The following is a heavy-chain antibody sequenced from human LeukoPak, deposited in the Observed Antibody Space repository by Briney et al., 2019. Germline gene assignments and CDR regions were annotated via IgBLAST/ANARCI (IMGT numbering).Heavy chain of an antibody. V-gene: IGHV3-7*01. CDR2: MKYDGSEK. CDR1: GFTFSSYW. J-gene: IGHJ4*02. Sequence: GGSLRLSCAASGFTFSSYWMSWVRQAPGKGLEWVANMKYDGSEKYYVDSVKGRFTISRDNAKNSLYLQMNSLRAADTAVYYCARDVEAAGLFLDYWGQGTLVTVSS. D-gene: IGHD6-13*01. CDR3: ARDVEAAGLFLDY.